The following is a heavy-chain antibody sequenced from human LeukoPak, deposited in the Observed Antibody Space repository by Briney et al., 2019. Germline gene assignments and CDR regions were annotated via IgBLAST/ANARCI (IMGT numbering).Heavy chain of an antibody. CDR1: GFTFDDYA. J-gene: IGHJ3*02. CDR2: ISWNSGNI. V-gene: IGHV3-9*01. CDR3: ARAYYNDAFDI. Sequence: GRSLRLSCAASGFTFDDYAMPWVRHAPGKGLEWVSGISWNSGNIGYADSVKGRFTVSRDNAENSLYLQMNSLRAEDTAVYYCARAYYNDAFDIWGQGTMVTVSS. D-gene: IGHD3-10*01.